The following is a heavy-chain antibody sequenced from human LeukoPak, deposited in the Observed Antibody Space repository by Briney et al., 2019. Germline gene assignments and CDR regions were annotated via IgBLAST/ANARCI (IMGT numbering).Heavy chain of an antibody. J-gene: IGHJ5*02. Sequence: PSETLSLTCAVYGGSFSGYYWSWIRQPPGKGLEWIGEINHSGSTNYNPSLKSRVTISVDTSKNQFSLKLSSVTAADTAVYYCARSPILSGYLLNWFDPWGQGTLVTVSS. CDR1: GGSFSGYY. CDR2: INHSGST. V-gene: IGHV4-34*01. CDR3: ARSPILSGYLLNWFDP. D-gene: IGHD3-22*01.